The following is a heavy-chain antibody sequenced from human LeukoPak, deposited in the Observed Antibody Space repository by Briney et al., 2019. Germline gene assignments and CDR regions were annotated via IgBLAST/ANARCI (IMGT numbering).Heavy chain of an antibody. J-gene: IGHJ5*02. CDR2: IIDSGEST. D-gene: IGHD3-16*01. CDR3: AKLSGSVWDWFDP. V-gene: IGHV3-23*01. CDR1: GFTFSSYA. Sequence: PGGSLRLSCAASGFTFSSYAMSWVRQAPGKGLEWVSGIIDSGESTYYANFAKGRFTISRDNSNNTLYLQMNSLRAEDTAVYYCAKLSGSVWDWFDPWGQGTLVTVSS.